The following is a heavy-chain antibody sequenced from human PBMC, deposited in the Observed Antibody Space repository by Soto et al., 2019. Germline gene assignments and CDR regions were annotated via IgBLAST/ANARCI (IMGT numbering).Heavy chain of an antibody. V-gene: IGHV3-23*01. J-gene: IGHJ5*02. CDR3: AKEKDYAFTWGSDRYTFQS. CDR2: ISGSAGT. Sequence: GGSLRLSCTASGFTFRTYAMTWFRQAPGRWLEWVSAISGSAGTFYATSVKGRFTISRDNSRSTVYLQMHSLRAEDWAIYYCAKEKDYAFTWGSDRYTFQSWGRRTLVSISS. CDR1: GFTFRTYA. D-gene: IGHD3-16*02.